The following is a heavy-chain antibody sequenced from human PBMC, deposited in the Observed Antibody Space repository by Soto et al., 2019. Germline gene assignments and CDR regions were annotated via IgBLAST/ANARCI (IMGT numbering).Heavy chain of an antibody. V-gene: IGHV4-31*03. J-gene: IGHJ6*02. CDR1: GGSISSGGYY. Sequence: PSETLSLTCTVSGGSISSGGYYWYWIRQHPGKGLEWIGYIYYSGTTYYNPSLKSRVTISVDTSKNQFSLKLSSVTAADTAVYYCAASCVACGGFNYYGMDVWGQGPTVTVSS. D-gene: IGHD2-21*01. CDR2: IYYSGTT. CDR3: AASCVACGGFNYYGMDV.